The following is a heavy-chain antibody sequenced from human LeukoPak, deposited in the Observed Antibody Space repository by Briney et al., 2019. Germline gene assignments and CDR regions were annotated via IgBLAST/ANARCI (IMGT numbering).Heavy chain of an antibody. D-gene: IGHD3-10*01. CDR3: ARGGYYGSGNDFRFDP. CDR1: GYSISSGYY. J-gene: IGHJ5*02. V-gene: IGHV4-38-2*02. CDR2: FYHSGGT. Sequence: PSETLSLTCTVSGYSISSGYYWGWIRQPPGKGLEWIGIFYHSGGTYYNPSLKSRVTISVDTSKNQFSLNLTSVTAADTAVYFCARGGYYGSGNDFRFDPWGQGTLVTVSS.